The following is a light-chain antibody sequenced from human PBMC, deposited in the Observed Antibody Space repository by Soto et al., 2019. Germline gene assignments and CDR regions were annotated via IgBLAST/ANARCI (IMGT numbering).Light chain of an antibody. Sequence: DIVLTQSPGTLSLSPGERATLSCRASQSVSSSYLAWDQQKPGQAPRLLIYGASSRATDIPDRFSGGGSGTDFPLTISRLEAEDVALYYCQRYDTSPPKYTVGQGTKLEIK. CDR3: QRYDTSPPKYT. CDR2: GAS. J-gene: IGKJ2*01. CDR1: QSVSSSY. V-gene: IGKV3-20*01.